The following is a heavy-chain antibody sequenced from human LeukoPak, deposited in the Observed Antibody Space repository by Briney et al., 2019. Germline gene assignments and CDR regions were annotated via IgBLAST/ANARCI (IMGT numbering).Heavy chain of an antibody. CDR3: ARDQNGRLHYYGSGSHIGLDP. D-gene: IGHD3-10*01. J-gene: IGHJ5*02. CDR2: IYYSGST. CDR1: GGSISSYY. V-gene: IGHV4-59*01. Sequence: SETLSLTCTVSGGSISSYYWSWIRQPPGKGLEWIGYIYYSGSTNYNPSLKSRVTISVDTSKNQFSLKLSSVTAADTAVYYCARDQNGRLHYYGSGSHIGLDPWGQGTLVTVSS.